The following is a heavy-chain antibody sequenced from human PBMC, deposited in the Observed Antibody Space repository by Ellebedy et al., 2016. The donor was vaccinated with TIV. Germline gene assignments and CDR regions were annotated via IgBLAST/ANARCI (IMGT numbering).Heavy chain of an antibody. Sequence: GESLKISCEASGFSFSSYNMNWVRQAPGRGLEWVSYITTSSSTVYYADSVKGRFTISRDNARNSLYLQMNSLRPEDTAVYYCARGVLNSGYYSDYWGRGTLVTVSS. CDR2: ITTSSSTV. V-gene: IGHV3-48*01. CDR3: ARGVLNSGYYSDY. D-gene: IGHD3-22*01. CDR1: GFSFSSYN. J-gene: IGHJ4*02.